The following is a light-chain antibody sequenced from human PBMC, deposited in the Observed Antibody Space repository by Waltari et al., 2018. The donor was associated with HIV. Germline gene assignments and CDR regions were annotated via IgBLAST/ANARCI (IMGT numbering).Light chain of an antibody. J-gene: IGKJ4*01. CDR1: QSLLHSNGYNY. CDR2: LGS. V-gene: IGKV2-28*01. Sequence: DIVMTQSPLSLPVTPGEPASISCRSSQSLLHSNGYNYLDWYLQKPGQSPQLLIYLGSKWASGVPDRFSGSGSGTDFTLKISRVEAEDVGVYYCMQALQTPQVTFGGGTKVEIK. CDR3: MQALQTPQVT.